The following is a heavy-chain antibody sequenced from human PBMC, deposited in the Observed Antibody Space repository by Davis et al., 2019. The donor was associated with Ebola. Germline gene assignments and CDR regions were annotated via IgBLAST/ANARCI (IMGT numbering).Heavy chain of an antibody. Sequence: GESLKISCAASGFTFSSYDMHWVRQATGKGLEWVSAIGTAGDPYYPGSVKGRFTISRENAKNSLYLQMNSLRAGDTAVYYCVKTRSNWWNDALEIWGRGTMVIVSS. CDR1: GFTFSSYD. J-gene: IGHJ3*02. V-gene: IGHV3-13*05. CDR3: VKTRSNWWNDALEI. D-gene: IGHD2-8*02. CDR2: IGTAGDP.